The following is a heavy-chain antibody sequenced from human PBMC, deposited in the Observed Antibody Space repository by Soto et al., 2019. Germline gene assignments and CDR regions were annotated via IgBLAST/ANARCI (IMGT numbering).Heavy chain of an antibody. Sequence: VQLVESGGGLVQPGGSLRLSCAASGFSFSSANMHWVRQAPGKGLEWVSLVGRTASYVVYADSVKGRFTISRDHAISALYLQMTRLRAEHSAVSYCVHSHYGSGSFDYWGPGTLVTVSS. CDR2: VGRTASYV. J-gene: IGHJ4*02. V-gene: IGHV3-21*01. CDR3: VHSHYGSGSFDY. CDR1: GFSFSSAN. D-gene: IGHD3-10*01.